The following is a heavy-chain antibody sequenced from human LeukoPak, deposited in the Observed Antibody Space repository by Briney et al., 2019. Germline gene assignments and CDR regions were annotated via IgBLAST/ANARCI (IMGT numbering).Heavy chain of an antibody. J-gene: IGHJ4*02. CDR1: GYTFTGYY. CDR2: INPNSGGT. V-gene: IGHV1-2*02. Sequence: ASVKVSCKASGYTFTGYYMHWVRQAPGQGLEGMGWINPNSGGTNYAQKLQGRVTMTRDTSIRTAYRELSRLMSDGTAVDYCAGDDSSGWYGEFDYWGQGTLVTVSS. CDR3: AGDDSSGWYGEFDY. D-gene: IGHD6-19*01.